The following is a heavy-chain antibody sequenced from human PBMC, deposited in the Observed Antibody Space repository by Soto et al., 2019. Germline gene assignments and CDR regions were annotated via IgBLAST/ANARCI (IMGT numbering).Heavy chain of an antibody. J-gene: IGHJ4*02. V-gene: IGHV3-30-3*01. CDR1: GFTFSSYA. D-gene: IGHD2-2*01. CDR3: ARDRGLLVPAAAFSLDY. CDR2: ISYDGSNK. Sequence: PGGSLRLSCAASGFTFSSYAMHWVRQAPGKGLEWVAVISYDGSNKYYADSVKGRFTISRDNSKNTLYLQMNSLRAEDTAVYYCARDRGLLVPAAAFSLDYWGQGTLVTAPQ.